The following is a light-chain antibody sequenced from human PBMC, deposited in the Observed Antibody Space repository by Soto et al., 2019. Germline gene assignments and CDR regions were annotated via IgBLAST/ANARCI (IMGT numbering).Light chain of an antibody. Sequence: QSVLTQPASVSGSPGQSITISCTGTSSDVGRYNLVSWYQQYPGKAPKVMIYEGSKRPSGVSNRFSGSKSGNTASLAISGLQAEDEADYYCCSCAGSNTYVFGTGTKVTVL. CDR3: CSCAGSNTYV. J-gene: IGLJ1*01. V-gene: IGLV2-23*01. CDR1: SSDVGRYNL. CDR2: EGS.